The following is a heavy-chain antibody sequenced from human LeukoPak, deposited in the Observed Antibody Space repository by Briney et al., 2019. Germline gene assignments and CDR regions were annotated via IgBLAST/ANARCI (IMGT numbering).Heavy chain of an antibody. J-gene: IGHJ1*01. CDR2: ILYSGRT. D-gene: IGHD6-13*01. V-gene: IGHV4-39*07. Sequence: SETLSLTCTVSGDSISSGNYSWGWIRQPPGKGLEWIGFILYSGRTYYNPSLKSRVTISVDTSKSQFSLNLSSVTAADTAVYYCARSSTWDTTEHFQYWGQGTLVTVSS. CDR1: GDSISSGNYS. CDR3: ARSSTWDTTEHFQY.